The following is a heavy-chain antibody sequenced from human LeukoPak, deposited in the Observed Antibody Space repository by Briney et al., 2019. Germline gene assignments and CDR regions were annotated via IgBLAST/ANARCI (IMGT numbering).Heavy chain of an antibody. CDR1: GFTFSNAW. CDR2: IKGKTDGGTT. J-gene: IGHJ4*02. D-gene: IGHD3-22*01. V-gene: IGHV3-15*07. CDR3: TTDLYYYDSTGGD. Sequence: GGSLGLSCAASGFTFSNAWMNWVRQAPGKGLEWVGRIKGKTDGGTTDYAAPVKGRFTISRDDSKNTLYLQMNSLKTEDTAVYYCTTDLYYYDSTGGDWGQGTLVTVSS.